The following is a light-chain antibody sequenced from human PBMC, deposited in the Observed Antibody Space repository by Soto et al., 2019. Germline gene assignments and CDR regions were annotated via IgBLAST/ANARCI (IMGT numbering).Light chain of an antibody. CDR2: GVH. CDR3: TALSANRVYL. CDR1: SXDIGSYDY. Sequence: QSVLTQPSSVSGSPGQSITISCTGNSXDIGSYDYVCWYQQHPGKAPRLLIHGVHNRSPGISGRFSASKSGLTASLTISGLQAEDEADYYCTALSANRVYLFGPGTKVTLL. J-gene: IGLJ1*01. V-gene: IGLV2-14*01.